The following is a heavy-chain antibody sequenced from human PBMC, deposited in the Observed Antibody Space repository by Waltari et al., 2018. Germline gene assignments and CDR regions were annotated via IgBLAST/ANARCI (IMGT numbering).Heavy chain of an antibody. CDR1: GGSISSSSYY. V-gene: IGHV4-39*01. CDR2: IYYSGST. J-gene: IGHJ2*01. D-gene: IGHD6-19*01. CDR3: ASHYGNGWYANWYFDL. Sequence: QLQLQESGPGLVKPSETLSLTCTVSGGSISSSSYYWGWIRQPPGTGLEWIGSIYYSGSTYYYPSLKCRVTISVDTSKNQFSLNLSSVTAAETAVYYCASHYGNGWYANWYFDLWGRGTLVTVSS.